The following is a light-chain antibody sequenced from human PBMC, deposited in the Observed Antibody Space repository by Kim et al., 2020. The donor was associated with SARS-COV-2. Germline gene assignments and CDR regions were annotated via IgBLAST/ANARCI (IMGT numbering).Light chain of an antibody. CDR1: SSDVGGYNF. J-gene: IGLJ3*02. Sequence: QSALTQPRSVSGSLGQSVTISCTGTSSDVGGYNFVSWYQQQPGKAPQLMIYDVSERPSGVPDRFSGSKSGNTASLTISGLQPEDEADYCCCSYAGSRWVFGGGTQLTVL. CDR3: CSYAGSRWV. CDR2: DVS. V-gene: IGLV2-11*01.